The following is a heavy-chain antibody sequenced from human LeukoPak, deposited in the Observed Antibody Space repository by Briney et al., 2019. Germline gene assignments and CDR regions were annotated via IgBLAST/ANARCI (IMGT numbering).Heavy chain of an antibody. Sequence: GGSLRLSCAASGFTFSDHAMHWVRHATGKGLEWVSAVGIAADTFYPGSVKGRFTISRENAKNSLYLQMNSLRVEDTAVYYCVRQKKSHGNFDYWGQGTLVTVSS. J-gene: IGHJ4*02. CDR2: VGIAADT. CDR3: VRQKKSHGNFDY. D-gene: IGHD1-26*01. V-gene: IGHV3-13*01. CDR1: GFTFSDHA.